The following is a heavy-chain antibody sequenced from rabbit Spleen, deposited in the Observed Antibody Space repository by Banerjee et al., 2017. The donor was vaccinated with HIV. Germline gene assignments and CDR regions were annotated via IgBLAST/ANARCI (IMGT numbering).Heavy chain of an antibody. CDR1: GFSFSSSYY. CDR2: INAVTGRP. J-gene: IGHJ4*01. Sequence: QSLEESGGDMVKPGASLTLTCTASGFSFSSSYYICWVRQAPGKGLEWIGCINAVTGRPVYATWVNGRFIISSDNAQNAVDLQMNSLTAADTATYFCARDRAYAGTSGDGNLWGPGTLVTVS. V-gene: IGHV1S40*01. D-gene: IGHD1-1*01. CDR3: ARDRAYAGTSGDGNL.